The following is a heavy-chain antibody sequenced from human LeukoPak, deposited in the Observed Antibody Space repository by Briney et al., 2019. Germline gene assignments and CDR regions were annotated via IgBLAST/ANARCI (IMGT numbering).Heavy chain of an antibody. CDR1: GYTFTSYY. V-gene: IGHV1-46*01. Sequence: ASVTVSCKASGYTFTSYYMHWVRQAPGQGLEWMGIFNPSGGGTSYAQKFQGRVNLTRDTSTTTVYMELSSLRSEDTAVYYCAREVMAKRRAFDIWGQGTGVTVSS. CDR3: AREVMAKRRAFDI. D-gene: IGHD2-8*01. CDR2: FNPSGGGT. J-gene: IGHJ3*02.